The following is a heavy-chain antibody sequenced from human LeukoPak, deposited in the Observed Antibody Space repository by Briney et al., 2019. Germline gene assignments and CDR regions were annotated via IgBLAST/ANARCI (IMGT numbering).Heavy chain of an antibody. V-gene: IGHV3-33*06. CDR2: IWYDGSIK. D-gene: IGHD1-14*01. Sequence: QPGRSLRLSCAASGFTFSNYGMHWVRQAPGKGLEWVAVIWYDGSIKFYADSVKGRFIISRDNSKNTLCLQMNSLRAEDTALYYCAKDGNWNHGFDPWGQGTLVTVSS. CDR1: GFTFSNYG. J-gene: IGHJ5*02. CDR3: AKDGNWNHGFDP.